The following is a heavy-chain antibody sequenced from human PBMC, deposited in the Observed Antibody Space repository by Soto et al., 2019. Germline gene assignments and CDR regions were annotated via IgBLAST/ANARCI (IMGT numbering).Heavy chain of an antibody. D-gene: IGHD3-22*01. CDR3: ARHSQYYYDISLAFDI. V-gene: IGHV5-10-1*01. CDR2: IDPSDSYT. Sequence: PGESLKISCQGSGYSFTSYWISWVRQMPGKGLEWMGRIDPSDSYTNYSPSFQGHVTISADKSISTAYLQWSSLKASDTAMYYCARHSQYYYDISLAFDIWGQGTMVTVSS. CDR1: GYSFTSYW. J-gene: IGHJ3*02.